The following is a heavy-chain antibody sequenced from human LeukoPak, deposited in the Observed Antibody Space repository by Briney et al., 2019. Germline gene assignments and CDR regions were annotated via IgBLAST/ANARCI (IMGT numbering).Heavy chain of an antibody. V-gene: IGHV3-23*01. J-gene: IGHJ4*02. Sequence: PGGSLRLPCAASGFPFSSYAMSWVRQAPGKGLEWVASFGESGPKYVDSVEGRFTISRDNSLNTLYLQMNSLRAEDTAVYYCAKELVPTTWDELYFDSWGQGTLVTVSS. CDR2: FGESGP. D-gene: IGHD4-11*01. CDR1: GFPFSSYA. CDR3: AKELVPTTWDELYFDS.